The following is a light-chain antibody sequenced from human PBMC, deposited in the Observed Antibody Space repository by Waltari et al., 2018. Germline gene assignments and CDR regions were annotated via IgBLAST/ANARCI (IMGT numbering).Light chain of an antibody. V-gene: IGKV3-15*01. J-gene: IGKJ2*01. CDR3: QHYNIWPPGYT. Sequence: EMVMTQSPATLSVSPGERATLSCRASQSVGSNVAWYQQKPGQAPRPLIYGASTRAPVIPARFSGSGSGTEFTLTISSLQSEDFAVYYCQHYNIWPPGYTFGQGTKLEIK. CDR1: QSVGSN. CDR2: GAS.